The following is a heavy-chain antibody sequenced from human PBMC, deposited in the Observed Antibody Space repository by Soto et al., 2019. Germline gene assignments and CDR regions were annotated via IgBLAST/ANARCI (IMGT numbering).Heavy chain of an antibody. V-gene: IGHV3-66*01. Sequence: GGSLRLSCAASGFTFSSYWMSWVRQAPGKGLEWVSVIYSGGSTYYADSVKGRFTISRDNSKNTLYLQMNSLRAEDTAVYYCARDIYSNYVWGAFDIWGQGTMVTVSS. CDR3: ARDIYSNYVWGAFDI. CDR1: GFTFSSYW. J-gene: IGHJ3*02. CDR2: IYSGGST. D-gene: IGHD4-4*01.